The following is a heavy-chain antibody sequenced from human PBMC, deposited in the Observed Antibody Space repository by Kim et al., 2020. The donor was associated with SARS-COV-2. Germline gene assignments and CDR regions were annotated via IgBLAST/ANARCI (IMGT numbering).Heavy chain of an antibody. V-gene: IGHV1-8*01. CDR1: GYTFTSYD. CDR3: ARGRGYSSSWYSPVGADWFDP. J-gene: IGHJ5*02. CDR2: MNPNSGNT. Sequence: ASVKVSCKASGYTFTSYDINWVRQATGQGLEWMGWMNPNSGNTGYAQKFQGRVTMTRNTSISTAYMELSSLRSEDTAVYYCARGRGYSSSWYSPVGADWFDPWGQGTLVTVSS. D-gene: IGHD6-13*01.